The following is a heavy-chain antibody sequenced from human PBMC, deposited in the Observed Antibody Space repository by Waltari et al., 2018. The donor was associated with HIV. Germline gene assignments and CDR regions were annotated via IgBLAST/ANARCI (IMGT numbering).Heavy chain of an antibody. V-gene: IGHV4-34*01. CDR1: GGSFSGYY. Sequence: QVQLQQWGAGLLKPSETLSLTCAVYGGSFSGYYWSWIRQPPGKGLEWIGEINHSGSTNYNPSLKRRVTISVDTSKNQFSLKLSSVTAADTAVYYCARGLIVSGFGYWGQGTLVTVSS. CDR2: INHSGST. D-gene: IGHD3-22*01. CDR3: ARGLIVSGFGY. J-gene: IGHJ4*02.